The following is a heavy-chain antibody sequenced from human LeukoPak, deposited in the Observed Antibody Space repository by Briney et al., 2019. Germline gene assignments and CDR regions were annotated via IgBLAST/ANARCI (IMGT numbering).Heavy chain of an antibody. D-gene: IGHD6-19*01. CDR2: IYPGDSDT. CDR1: GYSFTSYW. CDR3: ARSSSGISLILDAFDI. Sequence: GESLKISCKGSGYSFTSYWIGWVRQMPGKGLEWMGIIYPGDSDTRYSPSFQGQVTISADKSISTAYLQWSSLKASDTAMYYCARSSSGISLILDAFDIWGQGTMVTVSS. J-gene: IGHJ3*02. V-gene: IGHV5-51*01.